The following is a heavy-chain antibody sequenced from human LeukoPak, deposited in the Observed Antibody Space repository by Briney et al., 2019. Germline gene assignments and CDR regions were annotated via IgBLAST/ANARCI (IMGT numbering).Heavy chain of an antibody. CDR3: ARCDPGAMVRSVCDWFDP. J-gene: IGHJ5*02. Sequence: PGGSLRLSCAASGFTFSDYYMSWIRQAPGKGLEWVSYISSSSSYTNYADSVKGRFTISRDNAKNSLYLQMNSLRAEDTAVYYCARCDPGAMVRSVCDWFDPWGQGTLVTVSS. CDR2: ISSSSSYT. CDR1: GFTFSDYY. D-gene: IGHD3-10*01. V-gene: IGHV3-11*03.